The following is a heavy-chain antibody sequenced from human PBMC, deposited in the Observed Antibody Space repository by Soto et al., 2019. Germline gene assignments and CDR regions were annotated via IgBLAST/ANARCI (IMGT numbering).Heavy chain of an antibody. D-gene: IGHD3-9*01. CDR1: GYSFTDYW. J-gene: IGHJ4*02. CDR3: ARQVDYNILTGYFYYFDY. Sequence: GESLKISCKSSGYSFTDYWIGWVRQMPGKGLEWVGIIYPGDSDARYSPSFQGQVTISVDTSINTAFLRWNSLTASDTAMYYCARQVDYNILTGYFYYFDYWGQGSLVTVSS. V-gene: IGHV5-51*01. CDR2: IYPGDSDA.